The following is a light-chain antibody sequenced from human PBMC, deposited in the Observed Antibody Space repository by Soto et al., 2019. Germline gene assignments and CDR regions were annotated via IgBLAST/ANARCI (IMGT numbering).Light chain of an antibody. Sequence: DIQITQSPPTLSSSVADRVTITCRASQSLNRWLAWYQQKPGKAPKLLIYAASSLQSGVPSRFSGSGSGTDFTLTISSLEPEDFAVYYCQQRSNWFSFGQGTRLEIK. CDR3: QQRSNWFS. CDR2: AAS. J-gene: IGKJ5*01. CDR1: QSLNRW. V-gene: IGKV1-5*01.